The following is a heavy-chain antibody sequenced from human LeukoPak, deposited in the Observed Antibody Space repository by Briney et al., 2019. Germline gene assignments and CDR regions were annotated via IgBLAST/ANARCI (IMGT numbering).Heavy chain of an antibody. V-gene: IGHV1-2*02. CDR3: ARDGGLQEDQLVY. CDR2: INPNSGGT. J-gene: IGHJ4*02. CDR1: GYTFTSYG. D-gene: IGHD5-24*01. Sequence: GASVKVSCKASGYTFTSYGISWVRQAPGQGLEWMGWINPNSGGTNYAQRFQGRVTMTRDTSITTAYMELSRLTSDDTAVYYCARDGGLQEDQLVYWGQGTLVTVSS.